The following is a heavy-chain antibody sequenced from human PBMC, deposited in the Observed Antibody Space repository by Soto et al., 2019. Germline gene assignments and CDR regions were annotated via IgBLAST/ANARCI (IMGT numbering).Heavy chain of an antibody. CDR1: GGSFSGYF. CDR2: IDHSGST. J-gene: IGHJ4*02. CDR3: ARGRHFYGIDY. V-gene: IGHV4-34*01. Sequence: SETLSLTCAVFGGSFSGYFWSWVRQPPGRGLDWIREIDHSGSTNYNPSLRSRVTISVDTSKNQFSLKLSSVTAADTAVYYCARGRHFYGIDYWGQGALVTVSS. D-gene: IGHD3-10*01.